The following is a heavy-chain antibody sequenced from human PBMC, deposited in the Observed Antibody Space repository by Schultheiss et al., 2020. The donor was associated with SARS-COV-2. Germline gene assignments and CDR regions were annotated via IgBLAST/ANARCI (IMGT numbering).Heavy chain of an antibody. J-gene: IGHJ6*02. CDR3: ARDLGYDFWSGLLPGQIDYYYYGMDV. D-gene: IGHD3-3*01. Sequence: GGSLRLSCAASRFTFSSYGMHWVRQAPGRGLEWVAVMWYDGSYKYYADSVKGRFTISRDNSKNTLYLQMNSLRAEDTAVYYCARDLGYDFWSGLLPGQIDYYYYGMDVWGQGTTVTVSS. V-gene: IGHV3-33*01. CDR1: RFTFSSYG. CDR2: MWYDGSYK.